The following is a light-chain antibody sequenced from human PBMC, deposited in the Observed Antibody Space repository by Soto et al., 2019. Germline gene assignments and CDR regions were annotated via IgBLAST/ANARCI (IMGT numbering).Light chain of an antibody. CDR2: GAS. CDR1: QSVSSN. V-gene: IGKV3-11*01. CDR3: QQRSNWPPAIT. J-gene: IGKJ5*01. Sequence: IVLTQSPATLSVSPGERATLSWRASQSVSSNLAWHQQRPGQAPRLLIYGASTRATGVPARFSGSGSGTDFTLTISSLEPEDFAVYYCQQRSNWPPAITFGQGTRLEIK.